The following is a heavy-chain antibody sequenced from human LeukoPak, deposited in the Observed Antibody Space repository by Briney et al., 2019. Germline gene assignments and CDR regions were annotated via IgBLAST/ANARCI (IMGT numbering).Heavy chain of an antibody. J-gene: IGHJ6*02. CDR3: ARVGGDHYGMDV. CDR1: GFTFSSYG. CDR2: IWNDGRNK. V-gene: IGHV3-33*01. Sequence: PGGSLRLSCAASGFTFSSYGMHWVRQAPGKGLERVAVIWNDGRNKYYADSVKGRFTISRDNSKNTLYLQMNSLRAEDTAVYYCARVGGDHYGMDVWGQGTTVTVSS. D-gene: IGHD2-21*01.